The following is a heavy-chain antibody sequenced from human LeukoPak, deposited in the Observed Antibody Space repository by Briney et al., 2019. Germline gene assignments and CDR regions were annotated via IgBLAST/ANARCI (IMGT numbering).Heavy chain of an antibody. V-gene: IGHV1-8*01. CDR1: GYTFTSYD. D-gene: IGHD1-7*01. J-gene: IGHJ4*02. Sequence: ASVKVSCKAPGYTFTSYDINWVRQATGQGLEWMGWMNPNSGNTGYAQKFQGRVTMTRNASISTAYMELSSLRSEDTAVYYCARDAILEGTFDYWGQGTLVTVSS. CDR2: MNPNSGNT. CDR3: ARDAILEGTFDY.